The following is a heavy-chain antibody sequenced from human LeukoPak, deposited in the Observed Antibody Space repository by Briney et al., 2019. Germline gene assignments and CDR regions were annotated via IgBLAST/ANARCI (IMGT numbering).Heavy chain of an antibody. Sequence: ASVKVSCKASGYTFTSYYMHWVRQAPGQGLEWMGIINPSGGSTSYAQKFQGRVTMTRDTSTSTVYMELSSLRSEDTAVYYCATNRPGFYDSSGRGPPHNWGQGTLVTVSS. D-gene: IGHD3-22*01. J-gene: IGHJ4*02. CDR1: GYTFTSYY. CDR2: INPSGGST. CDR3: ATNRPGFYDSSGRGPPHN. V-gene: IGHV1-46*01.